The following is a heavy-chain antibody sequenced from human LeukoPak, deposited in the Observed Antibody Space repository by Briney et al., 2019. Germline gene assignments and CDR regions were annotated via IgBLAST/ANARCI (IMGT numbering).Heavy chain of an antibody. Sequence: ASVKVSCKAFGYGFTSYYIHWVRQAPGQGLEWMGIINPSVGGTTYARKFQGRATMTRDTSTSTVYMELSSLRSEDTAVYYCARHGSGRYYPAEGRVDYWGQGTLVTVSS. CDR1: GYGFTSYY. CDR2: INPSVGGT. D-gene: IGHD3-10*01. CDR3: ARHGSGRYYPAEGRVDY. J-gene: IGHJ4*02. V-gene: IGHV1-46*03.